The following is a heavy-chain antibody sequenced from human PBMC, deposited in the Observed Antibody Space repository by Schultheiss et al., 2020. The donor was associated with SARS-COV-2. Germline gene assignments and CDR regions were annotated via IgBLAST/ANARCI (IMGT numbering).Heavy chain of an antibody. CDR2: IGTAGDT. Sequence: GESLKISCAASGFTFSDYAMHWVRQATGKGLEWVSAIGTAGDTYYQGSVKGRFTVSRDNAGNTLYLQMNNLRVEDTAIYYCARARAEQHLPFSWGPIPHPTTWFDPWGQGTLVTVSS. J-gene: IGHJ5*02. CDR1: GFTFSDYA. V-gene: IGHV3-13*04. CDR3: ARARAEQHLPFSWGPIPHPTTWFDP. D-gene: IGHD6-13*01.